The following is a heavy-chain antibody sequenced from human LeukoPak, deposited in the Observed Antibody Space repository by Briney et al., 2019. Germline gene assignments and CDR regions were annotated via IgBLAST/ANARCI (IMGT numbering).Heavy chain of an antibody. J-gene: IGHJ3*01. D-gene: IGHD2-2*02. CDR2: ISSSSSYI. Sequence: PGGSLRLSCAASGFTFSSYSMNWVRQAPGKGLEWVSSISSSSSYIYYADSVKGRFTISRDNAKNSLYLQMNSLRAEDTAVYYCARGPSYCSSTSCYTPEVWGQGTMVTVSS. CDR1: GFTFSSYS. CDR3: ARGPSYCSSTSCYTPEV. V-gene: IGHV3-21*01.